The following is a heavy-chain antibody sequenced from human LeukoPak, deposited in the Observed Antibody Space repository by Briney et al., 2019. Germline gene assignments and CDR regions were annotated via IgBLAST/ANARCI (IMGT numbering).Heavy chain of an antibody. V-gene: IGHV1-18*01. CDR1: GYTFTSYG. CDR3: ARDAYCSSTSCYGDY. CDR2: ISAYNGNT. J-gene: IGHJ4*02. Sequence: ASVKVSCKASGYTFTSYGISWVRQAPGQGREWMGWISAYNGNTNYAQKLQGRVTITTDTSTSTAYMELRSLRSDDTAVYYCARDAYCSSTSCYGDYWGQGTLVTVSS. D-gene: IGHD2-2*01.